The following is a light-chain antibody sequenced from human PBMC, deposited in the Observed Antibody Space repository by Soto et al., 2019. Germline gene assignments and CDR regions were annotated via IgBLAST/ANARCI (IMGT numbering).Light chain of an antibody. J-gene: IGKJ1*01. V-gene: IGKV1-27*01. CDR1: QGISNY. CDR3: QKYYSAPLT. Sequence: EIQMTQSPSSLSASVGDRVTITCRASQGISNYLAWYQQKPGKVPKLLIYGASTLQSGVPSRLSGSGSGTDFTLIINSVQPEDFATYYCQKYYSAPLTFGQGTKVEIK. CDR2: GAS.